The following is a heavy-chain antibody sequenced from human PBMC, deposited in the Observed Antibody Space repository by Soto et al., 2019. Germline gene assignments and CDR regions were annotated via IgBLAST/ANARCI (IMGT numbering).Heavy chain of an antibody. CDR2: IIPIFGTA. D-gene: IGHD1-7*01. V-gene: IGHV1-69*06. CDR3: ARVKAGITGTIGAFDI. CDR1: GGTFSSYA. Sequence: SVKVSCKASGGTFSSYAISWVRQAPGQGLEWMGGIIPIFGTANYAQKFQGRVTITADKSTSTAYMELSSLRSEDTAVYYCARVKAGITGTIGAFDIWGQGTMVTVSS. J-gene: IGHJ3*02.